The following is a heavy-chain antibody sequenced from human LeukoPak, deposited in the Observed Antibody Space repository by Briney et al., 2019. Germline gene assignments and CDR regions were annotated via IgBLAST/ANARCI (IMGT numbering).Heavy chain of an antibody. J-gene: IGHJ4*02. CDR3: AKTGCSSTSCSSLFDY. D-gene: IGHD2-2*01. Sequence: GGSLRLSCTASGFTFNTYWMGWVRQAPGKGLEWVSAISGSGGSTYYADSVKGRFTISRDNSKNTLYLQMNSLRAEDTAVYYCAKTGCSSTSCSSLFDYWGQGTLVTVSS. CDR1: GFTFNTYW. V-gene: IGHV3-23*01. CDR2: ISGSGGST.